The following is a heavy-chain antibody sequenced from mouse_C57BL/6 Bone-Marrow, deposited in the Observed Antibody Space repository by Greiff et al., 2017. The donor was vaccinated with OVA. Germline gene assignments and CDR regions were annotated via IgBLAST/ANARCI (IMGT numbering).Heavy chain of an antibody. CDR3: ANLSGYYAMDY. CDR1: GYTFTSYW. V-gene: IGHV1-59*01. J-gene: IGHJ4*01. D-gene: IGHD3-2*02. Sequence: VQLQQPGAELVRPGTSVKLSCKASGYTFTSYWMHWVKQRPGQGLEWIGVIDPSDSYTNYNQKFKGKATLTVDTSSSTAYMQLSSLTSEDSAVYYCANLSGYYAMDYWGQGTSVTVSS. CDR2: IDPSDSYT.